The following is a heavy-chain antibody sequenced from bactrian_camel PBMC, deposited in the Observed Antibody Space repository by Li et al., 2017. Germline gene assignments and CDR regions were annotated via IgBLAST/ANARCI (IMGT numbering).Heavy chain of an antibody. D-gene: IGHD2*01. CDR3: GSEWLLGGKWNGCDDFGT. J-gene: IGHJ6*01. CDR2: TMNSDGST. V-gene: IGHV3S63*01. Sequence: HVQLVESGGGSVQAGESLRLSCTASGFTFDDSDMIWFRQAPGNECESVATMNSDGSTEYAESVKGRFTVSLDNAKNIVYLQMNSLKPEDTAVYYCGSEWLLGGKWNGCDDFGTLSQGTQVTVS. CDR1: GFTFDDSD.